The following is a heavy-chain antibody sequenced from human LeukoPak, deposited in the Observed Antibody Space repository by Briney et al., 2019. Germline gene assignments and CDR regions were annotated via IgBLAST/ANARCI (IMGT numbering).Heavy chain of an antibody. CDR3: TSRYCNRTNCYAFDYYYYMDV. V-gene: IGHV3-73*01. Sequence: GGSLRLSCAASGFTFSGSAMHGGRQASRKGRVWVGRIRSKANSYATEYAASVKGRFTISRDDSKNTPYLQMNSLKTEDTAVYYCTSRYCNRTNCYAFDYYYYMDVWGKGITVTVSS. D-gene: IGHD2-2*01. CDR1: GFTFSGSA. J-gene: IGHJ6*03. CDR2: IRSKANSYAT.